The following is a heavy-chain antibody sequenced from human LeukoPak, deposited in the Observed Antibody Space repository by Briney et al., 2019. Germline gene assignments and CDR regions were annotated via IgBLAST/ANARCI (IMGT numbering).Heavy chain of an antibody. CDR3: ARDPGYCNGGSCYFDY. D-gene: IGHD2-15*01. V-gene: IGHV4-59*01. Sequence: SETLSLTCTVSGGSISSYYWSWIRQPPGKGLEWIGYIYYSGSTNYNPSLKSRVTISVDTSKNQFSLKLSSVTAADTAVYYCARDPGYCNGGSCYFDYWGQGTLVTVSS. CDR2: IYYSGST. J-gene: IGHJ4*02. CDR1: GGSISSYY.